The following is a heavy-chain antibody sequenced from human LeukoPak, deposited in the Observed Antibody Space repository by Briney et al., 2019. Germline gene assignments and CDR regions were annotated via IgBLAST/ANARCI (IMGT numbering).Heavy chain of an antibody. J-gene: IGHJ5*02. Sequence: PGGSLRLSCEASGFTFSSYWMSWVRQAPGKGLEWVANIKQDGSEKYYVDSVEGRFTISRDNAKNSLYLQMNSLRAEDTAVYYCATENAYYDFWSGYYRNLNWFDPWGQGTLVTVSS. CDR1: GFTFSSYW. V-gene: IGHV3-7*01. D-gene: IGHD3-3*01. CDR2: IKQDGSEK. CDR3: ATENAYYDFWSGYYRNLNWFDP.